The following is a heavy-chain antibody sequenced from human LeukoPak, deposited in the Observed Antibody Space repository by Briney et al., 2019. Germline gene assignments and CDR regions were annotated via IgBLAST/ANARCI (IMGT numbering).Heavy chain of an antibody. V-gene: IGHV3-23*01. CDR3: ANPYYYGSGSYYD. J-gene: IGHJ4*02. CDR2: ISGSGGST. D-gene: IGHD3-10*01. CDR1: GFTFSSYA. Sequence: GGSLRLSCAASGFTFSSYAMSWVRQAPGKGLEWVSAISGSGGSTYYADSVKGRFTISRDNSKNTLYLQMNSLRVEDTAVYYCANPYYYGSGSYYDWGQGTLVTVSS.